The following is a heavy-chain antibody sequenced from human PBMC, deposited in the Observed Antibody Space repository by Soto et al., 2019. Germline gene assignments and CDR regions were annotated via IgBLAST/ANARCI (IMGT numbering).Heavy chain of an antibody. Sequence: SETLSLTCTVSGDSIRGSSHYWAWNRQPPGKGLEWIGGFYYSGSTNYNPSLKSRVTISVDTSKNQFSLKLTSVTAADTAVYYCARDKITGLFDYWGQGILVTVSS. CDR1: GDSIRGSSHY. CDR3: ARDKITGLFDY. CDR2: FYYSGST. V-gene: IGHV4-39*07. D-gene: IGHD2-8*02. J-gene: IGHJ4*02.